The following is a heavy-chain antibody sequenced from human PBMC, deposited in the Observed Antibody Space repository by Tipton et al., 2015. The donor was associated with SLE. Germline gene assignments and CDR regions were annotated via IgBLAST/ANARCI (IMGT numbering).Heavy chain of an antibody. CDR3: ARGSSLAAFDI. V-gene: IGHV4-34*01. J-gene: IGHJ3*02. CDR1: GGSFSGYY. Sequence: TLSLTCAVYGGSFSGYYWSWIRQPPGKGLEWIGEINHGGSTNYNPPLKSRVTISVDTSKNQFSLKLSPVTAADTAVYYCARGSSLAAFDIWGQGTMVTVSS. CDR2: INHGGST.